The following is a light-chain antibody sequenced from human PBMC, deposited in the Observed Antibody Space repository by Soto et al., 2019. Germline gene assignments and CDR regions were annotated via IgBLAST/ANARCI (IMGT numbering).Light chain of an antibody. V-gene: IGKV3-20*01. CDR3: QQYGRSPPFA. CDR2: GAS. CDR1: QSVSSNY. Sequence: EIVLTQSPGTLSLSPGERATLSCRASQSVSSNYIAWYQQNPGQAPRLLIYGASTRATGITDRFSGSVSGTDFTLTISRLEPEDFAVYFCQQYGRSPPFAFGQGTKVEIK. J-gene: IGKJ2*01.